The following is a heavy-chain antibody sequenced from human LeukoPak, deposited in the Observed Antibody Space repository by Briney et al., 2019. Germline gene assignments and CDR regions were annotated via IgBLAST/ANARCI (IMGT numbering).Heavy chain of an antibody. CDR2: IYYSGST. CDR1: GGSISNGGYY. Sequence: SETLSLTCTVSGGSISNGGYYWSWIRQHPGKGLEWIGYIYYSGSTYYNPSLKSRVTISVDTSKNQFSLKLSSVTAADTAVYYCASNYYDSSGYYDYWGQGTLVTVSS. CDR3: ASNYYDSSGYYDY. V-gene: IGHV4-31*03. J-gene: IGHJ4*02. D-gene: IGHD3-22*01.